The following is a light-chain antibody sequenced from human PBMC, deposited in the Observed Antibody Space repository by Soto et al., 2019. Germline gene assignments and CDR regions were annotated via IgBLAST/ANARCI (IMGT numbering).Light chain of an antibody. Sequence: EIVMTQSPATLSVSPGERATLSCRASLSVSSNLAWYQQKPGQAPRLLIYGASTRATGIPARFSGSGSGTELTLTISSLQSEDFAVYYCQQYNNWNTFGQGTKLEIK. CDR1: LSVSSN. V-gene: IGKV3-15*01. CDR3: QQYNNWNT. J-gene: IGKJ2*01. CDR2: GAS.